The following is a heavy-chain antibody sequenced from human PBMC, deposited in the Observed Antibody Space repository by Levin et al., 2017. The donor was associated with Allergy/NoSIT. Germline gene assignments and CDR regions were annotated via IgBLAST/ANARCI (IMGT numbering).Heavy chain of an antibody. CDR1: GGSVSSGTYY. CDR2: ISNSGST. D-gene: IGHD1-1*01. V-gene: IGHV4-61*01. CDR3: ATPYRSILNY. J-gene: IGHJ4*02. Sequence: PSETLSLTCAVSGGSVSSGTYYWSWIRQPPGKGLEWLGYISNSGSTNYNPSLKNRVTISADTSKNQFSLRLSSVTAADTAVYYSATPYRSILNYWAQGIQVTVSS.